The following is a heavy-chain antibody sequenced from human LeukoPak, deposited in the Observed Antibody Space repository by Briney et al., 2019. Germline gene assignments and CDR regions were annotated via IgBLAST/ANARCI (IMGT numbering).Heavy chain of an antibody. D-gene: IGHD3-10*01. CDR1: GFTFNNYG. J-gene: IGHJ4*02. Sequence: SGGSLRLSCAASGFTFNNYGMHWVRQAPGKGLEWVSAIGGSSDFTYYAEYVKGRFTISRDNSKKTLYLQMNSLRAEDTAVYYCAKADRGWGVITKDWGQGTLVTVSS. CDR2: IGGSSDFT. CDR3: AKADRGWGVITKD. V-gene: IGHV3-23*01.